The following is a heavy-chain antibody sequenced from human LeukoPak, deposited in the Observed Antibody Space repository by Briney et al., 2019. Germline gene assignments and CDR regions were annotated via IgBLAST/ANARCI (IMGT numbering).Heavy chain of an antibody. Sequence: PGGSLRLSCAASGFTFSSYWMSWVRQAPGKGLEWVANIKQDGSEKYYVDSVKGRLTISRDNAKNSLYLQMNSLRAEDTAVYYCARDLGGTYYYDSSGHDYWGQGTLVTVSS. CDR2: IKQDGSEK. V-gene: IGHV3-7*01. D-gene: IGHD3-22*01. CDR1: GFTFSSYW. J-gene: IGHJ4*02. CDR3: ARDLGGTYYYDSSGHDY.